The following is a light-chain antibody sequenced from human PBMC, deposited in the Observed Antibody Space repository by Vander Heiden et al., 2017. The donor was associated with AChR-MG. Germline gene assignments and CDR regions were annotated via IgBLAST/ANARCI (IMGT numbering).Light chain of an antibody. CDR2: SAS. V-gene: IGKV3-15*01. J-gene: IGKJ2*01. CDR1: HIVSGN. CDR3: QQDNNPYT. Sequence: EIVMQQSPATLSVSPGERATLSCRASHIVSGNLAWYQQKPGQAPRLLIYSASTRANGVPDRFSGSGSGTDFSLTISSRQSEDVAVYYWQQDNNPYTFGQGTKLEIK.